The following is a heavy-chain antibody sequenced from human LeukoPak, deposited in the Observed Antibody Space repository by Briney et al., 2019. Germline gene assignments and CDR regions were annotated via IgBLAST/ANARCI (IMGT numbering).Heavy chain of an antibody. Sequence: SGTLSLTCTVSGGSITSGDYYWSWLRQPAGKGLEWIGRIYPGGSTSYNPSLKSRVTISADTSKNQFSLILSSVTAADTALYYCARDLYGDGSYFDPWGQGTLVTVSS. V-gene: IGHV4-61*02. D-gene: IGHD4-17*01. CDR3: ARDLYGDGSYFDP. CDR1: GGSITSGDYY. J-gene: IGHJ5*02. CDR2: IYPGGST.